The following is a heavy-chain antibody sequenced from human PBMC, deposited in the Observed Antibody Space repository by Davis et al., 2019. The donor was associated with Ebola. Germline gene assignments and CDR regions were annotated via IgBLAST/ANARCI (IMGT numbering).Heavy chain of an antibody. V-gene: IGHV3-13*01. Sequence: GESLKISCAASGFTFSSYDMHWVRQATGKGLEWVSAIGTAGDTYYPGSVKGRFTISRENARNSLYLQMNSLRTEDTAVYYCVRPAFGSHYFDYWGQGILVTVSS. CDR3: VRPAFGSHYFDY. J-gene: IGHJ4*02. CDR1: GFTFSSYD. D-gene: IGHD2-2*01. CDR2: IGTAGDT.